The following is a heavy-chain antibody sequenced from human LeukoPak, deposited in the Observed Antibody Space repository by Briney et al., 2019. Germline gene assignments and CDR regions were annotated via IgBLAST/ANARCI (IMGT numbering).Heavy chain of an antibody. CDR1: GYSFTSYW. D-gene: IGHD3-3*01. CDR2: IYPGDSDT. V-gene: IGHV5-51*01. J-gene: IGHJ6*02. Sequence: GESLKISCKGSGYSFTSYWVGWVRQMPGKGLEWMGIIYPGDSDTRYSPSFQGQATISADKSISTAYLQWSSLKASDTAMYYCARVGNYDFWSGYDPLYYGMDVWGQGTTVTVSS. CDR3: ARVGNYDFWSGYDPLYYGMDV.